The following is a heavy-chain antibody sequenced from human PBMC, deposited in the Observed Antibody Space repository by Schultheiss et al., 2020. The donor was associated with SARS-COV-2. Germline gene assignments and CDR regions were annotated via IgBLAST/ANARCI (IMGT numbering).Heavy chain of an antibody. CDR3: ARLGDRGSSSWGPFDY. J-gene: IGHJ4*02. Sequence: GESLKISCKGSGYSFTSYWIGWVRQMPGKCLEWMGIIYPGDSDTSYSPSFQGQVTISADKSISTAYLQWSSLKASDTAMYYCARLGDRGSSSWGPFDYWGQGTLVTVSS. CDR2: IYPGDSDT. D-gene: IGHD6-13*01. V-gene: IGHV5-51*01. CDR1: GYSFTSYW.